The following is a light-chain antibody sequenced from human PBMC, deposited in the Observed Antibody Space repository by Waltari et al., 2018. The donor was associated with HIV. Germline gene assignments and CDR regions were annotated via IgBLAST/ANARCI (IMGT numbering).Light chain of an antibody. CDR3: SSYTDSRPLYV. CDR2: EVN. J-gene: IGLJ1*01. V-gene: IGLV2-14*01. Sequence: QSAQLQPASVCGSPWPSITIPCTLTNRHVAGWTSHTSDQQHPDKAPKLRIYEVNNRPSGVSSRFSGSKSGNTASLTISGLQAADEADYYCSSYTDSRPLYVFGTGTKVTVL. CDR1: NRHVAGWTS.